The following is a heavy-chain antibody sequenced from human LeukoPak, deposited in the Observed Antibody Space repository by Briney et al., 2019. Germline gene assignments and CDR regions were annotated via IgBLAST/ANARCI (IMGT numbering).Heavy chain of an antibody. CDR1: GGTFSSYA. Sequence: GASVKVSCKASGGTFSSYAISWVRQAPGQGLEWMGGIIPIFGTANYAQKFQGRVTITADESTSTAYMELSSLRSEDTAVYYCASSVVPAATYYYYYMDVWGKGTTVTVSS. D-gene: IGHD2-2*01. V-gene: IGHV1-69*13. J-gene: IGHJ6*03. CDR3: ASSVVPAATYYYYYMDV. CDR2: IIPIFGTA.